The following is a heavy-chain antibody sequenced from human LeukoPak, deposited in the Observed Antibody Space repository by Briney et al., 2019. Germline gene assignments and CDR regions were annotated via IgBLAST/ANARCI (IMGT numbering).Heavy chain of an antibody. Sequence: GGSLRLSCAASGFTFSSYAMHWVRQAPGKGLEWVAVISYDGSKKYYADAVKGRFTISRDNSKNTLYLQMNSLRAEDTAVYYCAKEKDAFDIWGQGTMVTVSS. CDR2: ISYDGSKK. J-gene: IGHJ3*02. CDR3: AKEKDAFDI. V-gene: IGHV3-30-3*01. CDR1: GFTFSSYA.